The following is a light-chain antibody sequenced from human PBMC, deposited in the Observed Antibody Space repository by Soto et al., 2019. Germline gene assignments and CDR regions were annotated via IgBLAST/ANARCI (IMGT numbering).Light chain of an antibody. J-gene: IGLJ1*01. CDR2: EGI. Sequence: VLTQPASVSGSPGQSITISCTGTSSDIGTYNLVSWYQHYPGKAPKLMIYEGIKRPSGVSNRFSGSKSGNTAFLTISGLQAEDEADYYCCSYAGSGTDNYVFGSGTKVTVL. V-gene: IGLV2-23*01. CDR1: SSDIGTYNL. CDR3: CSYAGSGTDNYV.